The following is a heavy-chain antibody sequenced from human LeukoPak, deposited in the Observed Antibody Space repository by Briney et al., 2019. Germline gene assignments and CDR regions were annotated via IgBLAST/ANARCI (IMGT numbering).Heavy chain of an antibody. CDR1: GFTFSSYG. CDR2: ISYDGSNK. Sequence: GGSLRLSCAASGFTFSSYGMHWVRQAPGKGLEWVAVISYDGSNKYYADSVKGRFTISRDNSKNTLYLQMNSLRAEDTAVYYCAKSYSYEDWGQGTPVTVSS. CDR3: AKSYSYED. D-gene: IGHD5-18*01. J-gene: IGHJ4*02. V-gene: IGHV3-30*18.